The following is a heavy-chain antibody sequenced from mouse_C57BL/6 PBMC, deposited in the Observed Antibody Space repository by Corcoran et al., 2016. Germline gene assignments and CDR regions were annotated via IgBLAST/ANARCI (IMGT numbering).Heavy chain of an antibody. V-gene: IGHV1-80*01. Sequence: QVQLQQSGAELVKPGASVKISCKASGYAFSSYWMNWVKQRPGKGLEWIGQIYPGDGDTNYNGKFKGKATLTADKSSSTAYMQLSSLTSEDSAVYFCARVGFYYDYGEDAMDYWGQGTSVTVSS. CDR2: IYPGDGDT. J-gene: IGHJ4*01. CDR3: ARVGFYYDYGEDAMDY. D-gene: IGHD2-4*01. CDR1: GYAFSSYW.